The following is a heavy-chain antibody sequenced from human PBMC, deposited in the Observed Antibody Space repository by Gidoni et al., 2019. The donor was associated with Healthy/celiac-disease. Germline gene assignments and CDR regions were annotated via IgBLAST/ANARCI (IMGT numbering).Heavy chain of an antibody. CDR3: AGGASRGY. Sequence: ELQLVESGGGLVTPGGSLRLSCAASGFTFSSYSMNWVRQDPGKGLEWVSYISSSSSYIYYADSVKGRFNISRDNAKNSLYLQMNSLRAEDTAVYYGAGGASRGYWGQGTLVTVSS. J-gene: IGHJ4*02. CDR1: GFTFSSYS. CDR2: ISSSSSYI. V-gene: IGHV3-21*01.